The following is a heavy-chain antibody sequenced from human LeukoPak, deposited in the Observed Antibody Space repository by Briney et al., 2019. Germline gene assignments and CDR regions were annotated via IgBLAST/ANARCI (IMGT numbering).Heavy chain of an antibody. CDR3: ARDLYYYGSGSYYDVFDV. Sequence: ASVKVSCKASGYTFSTYGISWVRQAPGQGLEWMGWISAYKGNTYYAQKLQGRVTMTTDASTSTAYMELRSLRSDDTAIYYCARDLYYYGSGSYYDVFDVWGQGTMVTVSS. CDR1: GYTFSTYG. D-gene: IGHD3-10*01. J-gene: IGHJ3*01. CDR2: ISAYKGNT. V-gene: IGHV1-18*01.